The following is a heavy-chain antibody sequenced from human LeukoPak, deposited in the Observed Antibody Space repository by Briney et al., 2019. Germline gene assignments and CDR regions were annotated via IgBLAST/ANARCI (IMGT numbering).Heavy chain of an antibody. CDR2: INHSGST. CDR1: GGSISSSNW. CDR3: ARGARGSSWYAYYYYGMDV. D-gene: IGHD6-13*01. Sequence: SGTLSLTCAVSGGSISSSNWWSWVRQPPGKGLEWIGEINHSGSTNYNPSLKSRVTISVDTSKNQFSLKLSSVTAADTAVYYCARGARGSSWYAYYYYGMDVWGQGTTVTVSS. V-gene: IGHV4-4*02. J-gene: IGHJ6*02.